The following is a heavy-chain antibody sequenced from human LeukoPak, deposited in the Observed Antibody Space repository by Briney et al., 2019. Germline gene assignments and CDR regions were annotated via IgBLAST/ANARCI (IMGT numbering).Heavy chain of an antibody. CDR1: GYTFTGYY. V-gene: IGHV1-2*02. Sequence: ASVKVSYKASGYTFTGYYMHWVRQAPGQGLEWMGWINPNSGGTNYAQKFQGRVTMTRDTSISTAYMELSRLRSDDTAVYYCARWIHCSSTSCSYYFDYWGQGTLVTVSS. D-gene: IGHD2-2*01. J-gene: IGHJ4*02. CDR2: INPNSGGT. CDR3: ARWIHCSSTSCSYYFDY.